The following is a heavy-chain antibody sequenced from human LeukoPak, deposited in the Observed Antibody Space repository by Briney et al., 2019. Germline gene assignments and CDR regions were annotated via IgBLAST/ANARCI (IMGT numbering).Heavy chain of an antibody. D-gene: IGHD3-3*01. V-gene: IGHV3-21*01. CDR3: AVSPTIFGVVRYFDY. J-gene: IGHJ4*02. Sequence: GGSLRLSCAASGFTFSSYSMTWVRQAPGKGLEWVSSISSSSSYIYYADSVKGRFTISRDNAKNSLYLQMNSLRAEDTAVYYCAVSPTIFGVVRYFDYWGQGTLVTVSS. CDR2: ISSSSSYI. CDR1: GFTFSSYS.